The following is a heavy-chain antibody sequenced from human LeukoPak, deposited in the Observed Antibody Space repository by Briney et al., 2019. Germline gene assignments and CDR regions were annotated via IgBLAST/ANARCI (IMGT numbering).Heavy chain of an antibody. V-gene: IGHV3-15*01. Sequence: GGSLGLSCAASGFTFSNAWMSWVRQAPGKGLEWVGRIKSKTDGGTTDYAAPVKGRFTISRDDSKNTLYLQMNSLKTEDTAVYYCTTDGMTTVNEYNWFDPWGQGTLVTVSS. CDR1: GFTFSNAW. CDR2: IKSKTDGGTT. CDR3: TTDGMTTVNEYNWFDP. D-gene: IGHD4-17*01. J-gene: IGHJ5*02.